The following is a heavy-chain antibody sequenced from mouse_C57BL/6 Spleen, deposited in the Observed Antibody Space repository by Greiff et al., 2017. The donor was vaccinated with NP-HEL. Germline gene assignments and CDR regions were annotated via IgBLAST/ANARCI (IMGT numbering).Heavy chain of an antibody. Sequence: EVQLQQSGPELVKPGASVKIPCKASGYTFTDYNMDWVKQSHGKSLEWIGDINPNNGGTIYNQKFKGKATLTVDKSSSTAYMELRSLTSEDTAVYYCARGGAVYDGCYNFDYWGQGTTLTVSS. CDR1: GYTFTDYN. J-gene: IGHJ2*01. CDR3: ARGGAVYDGCYNFDY. V-gene: IGHV1-18*01. D-gene: IGHD2-3*01. CDR2: INPNNGGT.